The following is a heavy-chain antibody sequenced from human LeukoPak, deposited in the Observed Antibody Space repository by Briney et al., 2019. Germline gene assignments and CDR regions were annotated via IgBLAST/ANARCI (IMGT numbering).Heavy chain of an antibody. J-gene: IGHJ4*02. CDR3: AKDWRFGELSRNFDY. CDR1: GFTLSSCA. D-gene: IGHD3-10*01. V-gene: IGHV3-23*01. Sequence: PGGSLRLSCAASGFTLSSCAMYWVCQAPGKGLEWVSVISGSGGTTYYADSVKGRFTISRDNSMNTLYLQMNSLRAEDTAVYYCAKDWRFGELSRNFDYWGQGTLVTVSS. CDR2: ISGSGGTT.